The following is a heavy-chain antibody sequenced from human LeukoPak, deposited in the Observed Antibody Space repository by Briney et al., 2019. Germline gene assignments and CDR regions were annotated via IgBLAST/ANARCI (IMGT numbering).Heavy chain of an antibody. CDR1: GGSMESFY. CDR2: VSYSGTT. V-gene: IGHV4-59*01. CDR3: ARLARLTLIRGVTAYHSLDV. D-gene: IGHD3-10*01. Sequence: SETLSLTCTVSGGSMESFYWSWIRQSPGGGLEWSGYVSYSGTTNYDPSLRNRLTISLDTSKNQFSLKLSSVTAADTAVYYCARLARLTLIRGVTAYHSLDVWGKGTKVTVSS. J-gene: IGHJ6*04.